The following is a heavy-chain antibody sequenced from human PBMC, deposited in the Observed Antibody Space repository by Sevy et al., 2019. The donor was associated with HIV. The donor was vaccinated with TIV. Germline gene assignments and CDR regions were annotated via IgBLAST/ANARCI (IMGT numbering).Heavy chain of an antibody. CDR2: IYYNGHI. CDR3: ALVKAWGRGYS. D-gene: IGHD1-26*01. V-gene: IGHV4-59*08. CDR1: GGSITSLY. Sequence: SETLSLTCTVSGGSITSLYWNWIRQPPGKGLEWIANIYYNGHINYNPSLKSRGTLSLDTSKNQFSLRLSSVTAADTAMYYCALVKAWGRGYSWGQGTLVTVSS. J-gene: IGHJ4*02.